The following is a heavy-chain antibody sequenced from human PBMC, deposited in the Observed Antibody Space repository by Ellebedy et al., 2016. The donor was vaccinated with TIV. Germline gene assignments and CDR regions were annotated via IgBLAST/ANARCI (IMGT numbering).Heavy chain of an antibody. CDR1: GYTFTRYA. CDR3: ARDLLGFVGDTYGRSSFGMDV. D-gene: IGHD5-18*01. Sequence: AASVKVSCKASGYTFTRYAIHWVRQAPGQRLEWMGWINAGNGNTKYSQKFQGKVTITRDTSESTAYVELSSLRSEDTAVYYCARDLLGFVGDTYGRSSFGMDVWGQGTTVTVSS. V-gene: IGHV1-3*01. J-gene: IGHJ6*02. CDR2: INAGNGNT.